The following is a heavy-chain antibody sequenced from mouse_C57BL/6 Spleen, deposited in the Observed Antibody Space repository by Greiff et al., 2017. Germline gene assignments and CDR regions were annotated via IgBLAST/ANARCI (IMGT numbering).Heavy chain of an antibody. CDR2: INPSNGGT. J-gene: IGHJ4*01. V-gene: IGHV1-53*01. D-gene: IGHD2-4*01. Sequence: QVQLQQPGTELVKPGASVKLSCKASGYTFTSYWMHWVKQRPGQGLEWIGNINPSNGGTNYNEKFKSKATLTVDKSSSTAYMQLSSLTSEDSEVYYCASYDYDDYYAMDYWGQGTSVTVSS. CDR1: GYTFTSYW. CDR3: ASYDYDDYYAMDY.